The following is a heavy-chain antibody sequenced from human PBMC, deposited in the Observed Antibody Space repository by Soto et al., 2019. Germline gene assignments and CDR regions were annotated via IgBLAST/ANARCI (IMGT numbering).Heavy chain of an antibody. CDR2: IIPIFGTA. V-gene: IGHV1-69*01. Sequence: QVQLVQSGAEVKKPGSSVKVSCKASGGTFSSYAISWVRQAPGQGLEWMGGIIPIFGTANYAQKFQGRVTITADESTSTAYRELSSLRSDDTAVYYCAREGSLTEMGFWFDPWGQGTLVTVSS. J-gene: IGHJ5*02. CDR1: GGTFSSYA. D-gene: IGHD6-13*01. CDR3: AREGSLTEMGFWFDP.